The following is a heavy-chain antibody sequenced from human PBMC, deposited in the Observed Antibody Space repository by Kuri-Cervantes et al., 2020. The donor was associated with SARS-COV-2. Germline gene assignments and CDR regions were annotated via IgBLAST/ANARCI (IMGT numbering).Heavy chain of an antibody. CDR3: ASGYSIDY. Sequence: SHGSITSNFWTWIRQPPGRGLEWIGDVHSSGSTNYNPSLESRVTISTDTSKNQFSLRLNSVTAADTAVYYCASGYSIDYWGQGTLVTVSS. D-gene: IGHD3-22*01. CDR1: HGSITSNF. V-gene: IGHV4-59*01. J-gene: IGHJ4*02. CDR2: VHSSGST.